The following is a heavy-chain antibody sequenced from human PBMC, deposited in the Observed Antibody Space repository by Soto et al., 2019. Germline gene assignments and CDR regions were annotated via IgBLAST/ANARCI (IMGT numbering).Heavy chain of an antibody. D-gene: IGHD3-22*01. Sequence: GGCLRFSCAASGCSFDGYAMHWVRQAPGKGLEWVSGISWNSGSIGYADSVKGRFTISRDNAKNSLYLQMNSLSAEDTALYYCPKDAHISMIVVLTGLDYCDQATLGTVSS. V-gene: IGHV3-9*01. CDR1: GCSFDGYA. CDR3: PKDAHISMIVVLTGLDY. J-gene: IGHJ4*02. CDR2: ISWNSGSI.